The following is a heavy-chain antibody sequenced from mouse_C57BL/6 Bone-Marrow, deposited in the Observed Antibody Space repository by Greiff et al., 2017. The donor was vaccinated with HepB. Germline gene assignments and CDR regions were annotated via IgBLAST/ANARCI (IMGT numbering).Heavy chain of an antibody. J-gene: IGHJ2*01. CDR2: IDPSDSET. D-gene: IGHD1-1*01. CDR1: GYTFTSYW. CDR3: ARSPLNYYYGSSYFDD. V-gene: IGHV1-52*01. Sequence: QVQLQQPGAELVRPGSSVKLSCKASGYTFTSYWMHWVKQRPIQGLEWIGNIDPSDSETHYNQKFKDKATLTVDKSSSTASMQLSSLTSDDSAVYYCARSPLNYYYGSSYFDDWGQGTTLTVSS.